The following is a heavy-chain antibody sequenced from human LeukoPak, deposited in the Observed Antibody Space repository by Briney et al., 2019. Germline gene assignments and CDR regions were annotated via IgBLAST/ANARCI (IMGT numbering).Heavy chain of an antibody. CDR1: GGSFSGYD. CDR3: ARRTVVPAAIYNWFDP. CDR2: INHSGST. V-gene: IGHV4-34*01. D-gene: IGHD2-2*01. Sequence: SETLSLTCAVYGGSFSGYDWSWIRQPPGKGQEWIGEINHSGSTNYNPSLKSRVTSSVDTSKNQFSLKLSSVTAADTAVYYCARRTVVPAAIYNWFDPWGQGTLVTVSS. J-gene: IGHJ5*02.